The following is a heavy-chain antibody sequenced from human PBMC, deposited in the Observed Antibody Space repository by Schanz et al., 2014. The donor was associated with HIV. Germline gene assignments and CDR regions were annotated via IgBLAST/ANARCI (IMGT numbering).Heavy chain of an antibody. CDR1: GFTFYTYA. CDR3: TRGRFLERGGMDV. J-gene: IGHJ6*02. CDR2: IWFDGRNK. Sequence: VQLLESGGGLVQPGKSLRLSCAASGFTFYTYAMTWVRQAPGKGLEWVAVIWFDGRNKYYGDSVKGRFMISRDNSNNTLYLQMNSLRAEDTAVYFCTRGRFLERGGMDVWGQGTAVTVS. D-gene: IGHD3-3*01. V-gene: IGHV3-33*08.